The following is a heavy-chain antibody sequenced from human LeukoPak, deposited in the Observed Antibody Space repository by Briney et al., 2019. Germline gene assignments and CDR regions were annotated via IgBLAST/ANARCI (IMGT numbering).Heavy chain of an antibody. CDR1: GGSIGTTNW. Sequence: PSETLSLTCGVSGGSIGTTNWWSWIRQSPGQGLEWIGEISLSGLTNYSPSLNSRVTMSLDMPKNQLSLNLSPVTAADTAVYYCSRENGAFSPFGFWGQGTLVTV. CDR2: ISLSGLT. CDR3: SRENGAFSPFGF. J-gene: IGHJ4*02. D-gene: IGHD2-8*01. V-gene: IGHV4-4*02.